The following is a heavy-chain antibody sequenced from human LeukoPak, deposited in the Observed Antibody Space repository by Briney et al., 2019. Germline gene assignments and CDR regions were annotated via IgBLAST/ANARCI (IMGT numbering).Heavy chain of an antibody. Sequence: KPPETLSLTCTVSGYSISSGYYWGWIRQPPGKGLEWIGSIYHSGSTYYNPSLKSRVTISVDTSKNQFSLKLSSVTAADTAVYYCARVPMVRGVSFDPWGQGTLVTVSS. V-gene: IGHV4-38-2*02. CDR3: ARVPMVRGVSFDP. D-gene: IGHD3-10*01. CDR1: GYSISSGYY. CDR2: IYHSGST. J-gene: IGHJ5*02.